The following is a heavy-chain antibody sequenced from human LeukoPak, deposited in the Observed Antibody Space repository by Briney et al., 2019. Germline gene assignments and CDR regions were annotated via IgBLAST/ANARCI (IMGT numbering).Heavy chain of an antibody. Sequence: TGESLKISCKGSGYIFSTYWIGWVRQMPGKGLEWMGIIYPGDCDTRYSPSFQGQVTISADKSISTAFLHWSSLKASDTAMYYCARPGYCSTTSCSAIDYWGLGNLVTVSS. CDR2: IYPGDCDT. CDR3: ARPGYCSTTSCSAIDY. CDR1: GYIFSTYW. J-gene: IGHJ4*02. D-gene: IGHD2-2*01. V-gene: IGHV5-51*01.